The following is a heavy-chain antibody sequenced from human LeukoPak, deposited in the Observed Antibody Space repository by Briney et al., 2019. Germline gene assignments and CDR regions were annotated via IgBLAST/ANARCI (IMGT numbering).Heavy chain of an antibody. V-gene: IGHV4-59*01. CDR1: GGSISSYY. Sequence: PSETLSLTCTVSGGSISSYYWSWIRQPPGKGLEWIGYIYYSGGTNYNPSLKSRVTISVDTSKNQFSLKLSSVTAADTAVYYCARGGPHFDYWGQGTLVTVSS. D-gene: IGHD3-16*01. CDR3: ARGGPHFDY. J-gene: IGHJ4*02. CDR2: IYYSGGT.